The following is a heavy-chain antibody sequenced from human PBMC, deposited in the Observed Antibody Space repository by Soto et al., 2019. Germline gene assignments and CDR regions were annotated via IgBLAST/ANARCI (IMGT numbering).Heavy chain of an antibody. CDR1: GDAISNYY. V-gene: IGHV4-59*03. J-gene: IGHJ4*02. Sequence: TLSLTCSVSGDAISNYYWSWIRQTPGKGLEWIGCVHDSGSTDYNPSLKGRVTMSLHTSKSQFSLSLRSATAADTATYYCARGTRALITSFFAYWGQGIPVTVSS. D-gene: IGHD1-20*01. CDR3: ARGTRALITSFFAY. CDR2: VHDSGST.